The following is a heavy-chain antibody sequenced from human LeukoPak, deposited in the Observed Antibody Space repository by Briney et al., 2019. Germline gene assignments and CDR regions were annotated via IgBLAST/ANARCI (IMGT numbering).Heavy chain of an antibody. Sequence: PSETLSLTCAVSGGSISSNSYYWGWIRQPPGKGLEWIGSIYYSGSTYYNPSLKSRVTISVDTSKNQFSLKLSSVTAADTAVYYCARHKPLSRYGSGMKGWFDPWGQGTLVTVSS. CDR1: GGSISSNSYY. CDR3: ARHKPLSRYGSGMKGWFDP. V-gene: IGHV4-39*01. D-gene: IGHD3-10*01. J-gene: IGHJ5*02. CDR2: IYYSGST.